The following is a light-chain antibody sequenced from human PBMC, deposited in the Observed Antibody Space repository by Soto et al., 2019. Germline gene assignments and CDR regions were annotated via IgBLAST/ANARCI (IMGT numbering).Light chain of an antibody. Sequence: DIVMTQSPDSLAVSLGERATMNCKSSQSVLYSSNNKNYLAWYQQKPGEPPKLLIYWASTRESGVPDRFSGSGSGTDFTLTISNLQAEDVAVYYCQQYYSTPYTFGQGTKLEIK. CDR2: WAS. CDR3: QQYYSTPYT. J-gene: IGKJ2*01. V-gene: IGKV4-1*01. CDR1: QSVLYSSNNKNY.